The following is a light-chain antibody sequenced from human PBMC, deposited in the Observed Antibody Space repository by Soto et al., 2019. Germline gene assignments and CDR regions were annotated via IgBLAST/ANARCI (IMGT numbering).Light chain of an antibody. CDR2: EVS. Sequence: QSLLTQPASVSGSPGQSITISCTGTSSDVGGYNYVSWYQQHPGKAPKLMIYEVSNRPSGVSNRFSGSKSGNTASLTISGLPAEDGADYYCSSYKSSSTYVFGTGTKVTVL. CDR3: SSYKSSSTYV. J-gene: IGLJ1*01. V-gene: IGLV2-14*01. CDR1: SSDVGGYNY.